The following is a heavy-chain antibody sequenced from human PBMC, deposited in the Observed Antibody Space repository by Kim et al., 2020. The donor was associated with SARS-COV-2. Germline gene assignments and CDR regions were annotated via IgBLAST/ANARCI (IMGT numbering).Heavy chain of an antibody. V-gene: IGHV4-59*01. Sequence: SETLSLTCTVSGGSISSYYWSWIRQPPGKGLEWIAYIYYSGSTNYNPSLKSRVTISVDTSKNQFSLKLSSVTAADTAVYYCARAPGVTIFGVVSSFDIWGPGAMVSVSS. CDR3: ARAPGVTIFGVVSSFDI. J-gene: IGHJ3*02. D-gene: IGHD3-3*01. CDR1: GGSISSYY. CDR2: IYYSGST.